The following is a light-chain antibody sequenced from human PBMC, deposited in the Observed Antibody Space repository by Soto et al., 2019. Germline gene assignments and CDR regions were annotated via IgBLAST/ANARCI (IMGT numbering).Light chain of an antibody. CDR1: QRISTW. Sequence: DIHMTQSPSTLSASVGDRVTITCRASQRISTWLAWYQQKPGKVPKLLIYDTSSLESGVPSRFSGSGSGTEFTLTINSLQPDDFATYYCQQYNSYWSFGQGTKVDI. CDR3: QQYNSYWS. J-gene: IGKJ1*01. CDR2: DTS. V-gene: IGKV1-5*01.